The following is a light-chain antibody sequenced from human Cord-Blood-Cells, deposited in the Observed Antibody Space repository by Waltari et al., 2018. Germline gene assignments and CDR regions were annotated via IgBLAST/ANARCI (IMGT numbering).Light chain of an antibody. CDR1: SSDVGGYNY. Sequence: QSALTQPASVSGSPGQSITISCTGTSSDVGGYNYVSWYQQHPGKAPKLMIDDVSKRPSGVSNRFSGSKSGNTASLTISGLQAEDEADYYCSSYTSSSTSSYVFGTGTKVTVL. CDR2: DVS. J-gene: IGLJ1*01. V-gene: IGLV2-14*01. CDR3: SSYTSSSTSSYV.